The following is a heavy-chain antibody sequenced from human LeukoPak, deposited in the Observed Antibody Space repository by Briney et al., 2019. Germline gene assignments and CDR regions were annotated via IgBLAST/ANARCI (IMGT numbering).Heavy chain of an antibody. CDR3: ARDGYGDYAGRYY. CDR2: INPNSGGT. CDR1: GYTFTGYY. Sequence: ASVKVSCKASGYTFTGYYMHWVRQAPGQGLEWMGWINPNSGGTNCAQKFQGRVTMTRDTSISTAYMELSRLRSDDTAVYYCARDGYGDYAGRYYWGQGTLVTVSS. J-gene: IGHJ4*02. D-gene: IGHD4-17*01. V-gene: IGHV1-2*02.